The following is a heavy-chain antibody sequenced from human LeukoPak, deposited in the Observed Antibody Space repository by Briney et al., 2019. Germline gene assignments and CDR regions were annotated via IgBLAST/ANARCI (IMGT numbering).Heavy chain of an antibody. CDR3: AKDGIVDTAMVNWFDP. Sequence: PSETLSLTCAVYGGSFSGYYWSWIRQPPGKGLEWIGEINHSGSTNYNPSLKSRVTISVDTSKNQFSLKLSSVTAEDTAVYYCAKDGIVDTAMVNWFDPWGQGTLVTVSS. J-gene: IGHJ5*02. V-gene: IGHV4-34*01. CDR1: GGSFSGYY. CDR2: INHSGST. D-gene: IGHD5-18*01.